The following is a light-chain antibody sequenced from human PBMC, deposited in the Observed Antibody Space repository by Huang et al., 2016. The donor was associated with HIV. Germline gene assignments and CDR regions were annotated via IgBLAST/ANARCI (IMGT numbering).Light chain of an antibody. V-gene: IGKV3-15*01. J-gene: IGKJ1*01. CDR1: QSVSSN. CDR2: ASS. CDR3: QQYDNRPPWT. Sequence: DILLTQSPATLSASLGERATLSCRATQSVSSNLAWYQQKVGPATRLLIYASSARANGVSARFSGSGSGKEFTLTISSLQSEDSAVYYCQQYDNRPPWTFGQGTKVEI.